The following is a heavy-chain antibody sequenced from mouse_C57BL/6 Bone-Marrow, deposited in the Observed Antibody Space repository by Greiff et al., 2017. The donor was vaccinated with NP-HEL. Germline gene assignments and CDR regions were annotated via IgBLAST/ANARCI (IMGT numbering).Heavy chain of an antibody. CDR3: ARYHYGKGYFDY. CDR1: GYSFTGYY. D-gene: IGHD2-1*01. V-gene: IGHV1-42*01. J-gene: IGHJ2*01. CDR2: INPSTGGT. Sequence: EVKLMESGPELVKPGASVKISCKASGYSFTGYYMNWVKQSPEKSLEWIGEINPSTGGTTYNQKFKAKATLTVDKSSSTAYMQLKSLTSEDSAVYYCARYHYGKGYFDYWGQGTTLTVSS.